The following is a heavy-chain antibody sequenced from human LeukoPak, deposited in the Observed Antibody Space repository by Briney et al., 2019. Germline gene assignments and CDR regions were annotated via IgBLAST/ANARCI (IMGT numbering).Heavy chain of an antibody. J-gene: IGHJ6*03. Sequence: GGSLRLSCAASGFTFSSFGMSWVRQAPGKGLEWVSYISSSGSTIYYADSVKGRFTISRDNAKNSLYLQMNSLRAEDTAVYYCARDTGSGWFYYMDVWGKGTTVTVSS. D-gene: IGHD6-19*01. CDR2: ISSSGSTI. CDR1: GFTFSSFG. V-gene: IGHV3-48*01. CDR3: ARDTGSGWFYYMDV.